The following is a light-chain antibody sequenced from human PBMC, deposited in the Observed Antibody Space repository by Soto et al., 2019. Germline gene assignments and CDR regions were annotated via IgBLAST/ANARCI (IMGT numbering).Light chain of an antibody. J-gene: IGKJ2*01. Sequence: ENVLTQSPGTLSLSPGERATLSCRASQSVSSNYLAWYQHKPGQAPRLLIYGASSRATGIPDRFSGSGSGTDFTLTISRLEPEDFAVYYCQQYGSSPRYTFGQGTKLEIK. CDR1: QSVSSNY. V-gene: IGKV3-20*01. CDR3: QQYGSSPRYT. CDR2: GAS.